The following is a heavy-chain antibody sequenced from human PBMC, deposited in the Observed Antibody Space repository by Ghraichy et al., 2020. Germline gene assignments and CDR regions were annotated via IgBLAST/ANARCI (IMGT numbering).Heavy chain of an antibody. D-gene: IGHD3-10*01. CDR1: GGSISSYY. V-gene: IGHV4-59*01. CDR2: IYYSGST. Sequence: SETLSLTCTVSGGSISSYYWSWIRQPPGKGLEWIGYIYYSGSTNYNPSLKSRVTISVDTSKNQFSLKLSSVTAADTAVYYCARADSGHPPRDWGQGTLVTVSS. CDR3: ARADSGHPPRD. J-gene: IGHJ4*02.